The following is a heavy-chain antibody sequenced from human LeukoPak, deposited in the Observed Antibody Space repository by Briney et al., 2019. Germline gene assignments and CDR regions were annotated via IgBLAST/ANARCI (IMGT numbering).Heavy chain of an antibody. V-gene: IGHV3-74*03. Sequence: PGGSLRLSCAASGFTFSGYCMHWVRQTPGKGLVWVSHIQSDEATTTYADSVKGRFTISRDNAKNTVYLQMNSLRAEDTAVYYCARGFTYFDYWGQGTLVSVSS. CDR3: ARGFTYFDY. J-gene: IGHJ4*02. CDR2: IQSDEATT. CDR1: GFTFSGYC.